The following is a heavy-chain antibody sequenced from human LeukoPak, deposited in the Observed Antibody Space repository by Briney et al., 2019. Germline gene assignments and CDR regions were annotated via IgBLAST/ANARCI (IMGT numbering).Heavy chain of an antibody. CDR2: INHSGST. V-gene: IGHV4-34*01. Sequence: PSETLSLICAVYGGSFSGYYWSWIRQPPGKGLEWIGEINHSGSTNYNPSLKSRVTISVDTSKNQFSLKLSSVTAADTAVYYCARVGFWSGYRIDYWGPGTLVTVSS. J-gene: IGHJ4*02. CDR3: ARVGFWSGYRIDY. CDR1: GGSFSGYY. D-gene: IGHD3-3*01.